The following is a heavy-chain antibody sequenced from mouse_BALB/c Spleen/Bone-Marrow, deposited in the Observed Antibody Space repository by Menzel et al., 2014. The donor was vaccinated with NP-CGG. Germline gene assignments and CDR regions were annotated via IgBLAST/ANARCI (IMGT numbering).Heavy chain of an antibody. V-gene: IGHV3-5*02. CDR1: GVSITTGNYR. J-gene: IGHJ2*01. CDR3: ARELYYFDY. Sequence: EVKLMESGPGLVKPSQTVSLTCTVTGVSITTGNYRWSWIRQFPGNKLEWIGYIYYSGTITYNPSLTSRTTITRDTSXNQFFLEMNSLTAEDTATYYCARELYYFDYWGQGTTLTVSS. CDR2: IYYSGTI.